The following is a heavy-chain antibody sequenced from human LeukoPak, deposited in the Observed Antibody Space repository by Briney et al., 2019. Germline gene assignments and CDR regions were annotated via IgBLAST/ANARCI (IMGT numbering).Heavy chain of an antibody. D-gene: IGHD4-11*01. V-gene: IGHV3-23*01. CDR2: ISGSGGSA. Sequence: GGSLRLSCAAPGFTFSSYAMSWVRQAPGKGLEWVSAISGSGGSAYYADSVKGRFTISRDNSKNTLYLQMNSLRAEDTAVYYCARDHYSNYLDYWGQGTLVTVSS. CDR1: GFTFSSYA. J-gene: IGHJ4*02. CDR3: ARDHYSNYLDY.